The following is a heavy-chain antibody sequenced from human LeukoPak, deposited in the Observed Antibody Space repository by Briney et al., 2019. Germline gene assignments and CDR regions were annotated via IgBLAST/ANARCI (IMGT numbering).Heavy chain of an antibody. D-gene: IGHD6-19*01. CDR3: ARDHTVDGLVFDY. CDR2: IKQDGSEK. CDR1: GFTSSDFW. Sequence: QPGGSLRLSCAASGFTSSDFWMTWVRQAPGKGLEWVASIKQDGSEKYYVDSVKGRFSISRDNAKNSLHLQMNSLRAEDTAVYYCARDHTVDGLVFDYWGQGILVTVSS. V-gene: IGHV3-7*01. J-gene: IGHJ4*02.